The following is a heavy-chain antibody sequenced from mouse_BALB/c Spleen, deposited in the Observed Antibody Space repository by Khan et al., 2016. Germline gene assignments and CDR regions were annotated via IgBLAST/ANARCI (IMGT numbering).Heavy chain of an antibody. V-gene: IGHV9-3-1*01. D-gene: IGHD2-3*01. CDR2: INTYTGEP. J-gene: IGHJ3*01. CDR3: ATSGDGYYVGAWFAY. CDR1: GYTFTNYG. Sequence: QIQLVQSGPELKKPGETVKISCKASGYTFTNYGMNWVKQAPGKGLKWMGWINTYTGEPTYADDFKGRFAFSLATSASTAYLQINNRKNDDTTTYFCATSGDGYYVGAWFAYWGQGTLVTVSA.